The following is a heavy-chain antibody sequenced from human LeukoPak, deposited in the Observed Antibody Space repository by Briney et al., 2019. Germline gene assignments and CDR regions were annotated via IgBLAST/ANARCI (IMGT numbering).Heavy chain of an antibody. CDR3: ARDGEGTSLSFFDY. CDR2: ISSGSGYI. Sequence: GGSLRLSCADSGFTFSSYAMTWVRQAPGKGLEWVSSISSGSGYIYYADSVKGRFTISRDNAKTSLYLQMNSLRAEDTAVYYCARDGEGTSLSFFDYWGLGTLVTVSA. D-gene: IGHD3-10*01. CDR1: GFTFSSYA. J-gene: IGHJ4*02. V-gene: IGHV3-21*01.